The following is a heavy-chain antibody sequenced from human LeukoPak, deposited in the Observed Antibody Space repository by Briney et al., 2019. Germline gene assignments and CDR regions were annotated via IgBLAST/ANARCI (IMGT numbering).Heavy chain of an antibody. J-gene: IGHJ3*02. CDR1: GGSFSGYY. CDR3: ATSLGATTYAFDI. CDR2: INHSGST. Sequence: SETLSLTCAVYGGSFSGYYWSWIRQPPGKGLEWIGEINHSGSTNYNPSLKSRVTISIDTSKNQFSLKVSSVTAADTAVYYCATSLGATTYAFDIWGQGTMVTVSS. V-gene: IGHV4-34*01. D-gene: IGHD1-26*01.